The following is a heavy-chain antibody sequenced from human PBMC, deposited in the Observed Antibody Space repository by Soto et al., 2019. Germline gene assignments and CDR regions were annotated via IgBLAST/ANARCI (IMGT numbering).Heavy chain of an antibody. CDR2: INHSGST. CDR1: GGSFSGYY. J-gene: IGHJ4*02. Sequence: QVQLQQWGAGLLKPSETLSLTCAVYGGSFSGYYWSWIRQPPGKGLEWIGEINHSGSTNYNPSLKSRVTISVDTSKNQFSLKLSSVTAADTAVYYCARIAMVRGVTHRYPPPYYFDYWGQGTLVTVSS. CDR3: ARIAMVRGVTHRYPPPYYFDY. V-gene: IGHV4-34*01. D-gene: IGHD3-10*01.